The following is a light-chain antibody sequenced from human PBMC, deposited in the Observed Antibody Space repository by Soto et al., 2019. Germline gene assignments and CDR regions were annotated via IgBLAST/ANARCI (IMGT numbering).Light chain of an antibody. Sequence: EIQMTQSPSSLSASIGDRFTITCLASQSISSYLNWYHQKPGKSPNLLIYTASSLQSGVTSRFSGSGSGTEFTLTISNLQPEDFATYYCQQSYSPSITVGQGTRLEIK. V-gene: IGKV1-39*01. CDR2: TAS. J-gene: IGKJ5*01. CDR1: QSISSY. CDR3: QQSYSPSIT.